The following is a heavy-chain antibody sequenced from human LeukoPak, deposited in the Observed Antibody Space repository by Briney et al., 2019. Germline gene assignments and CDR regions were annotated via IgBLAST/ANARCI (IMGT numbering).Heavy chain of an antibody. CDR1: GFTFSSYG. J-gene: IGHJ4*02. D-gene: IGHD5-24*01. V-gene: IGHV3-30*03. Sequence: GGSLRLSCAASGFTFSSYGMHWVRQAPGKGLEWVAVISYDGSNKYYADSVKGRFTISRDNSKSTLYLQMNSLRAEDTAVYYCATSIGDVEMAVAVWGQGTLVTVSS. CDR2: ISYDGSNK. CDR3: ATSIGDVEMAVAV.